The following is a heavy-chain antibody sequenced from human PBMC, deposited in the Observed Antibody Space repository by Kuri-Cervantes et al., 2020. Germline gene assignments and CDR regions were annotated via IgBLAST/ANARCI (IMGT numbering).Heavy chain of an antibody. CDR3: ARVLYGGDSFWYIDL. Sequence: GESLKISCAASGFTFSSYGMHWVRQAPGKGLEWVAVIWYDGSNKYYADSVKGRFTIFRDNSKNTLYVQMNSLRAEDTAVYYCARVLYGGDSFWYIDLWGRCTLVTVSS. D-gene: IGHD4-23*01. V-gene: IGHV3-33*01. J-gene: IGHJ2*01. CDR1: GFTFSSYG. CDR2: IWYDGSNK.